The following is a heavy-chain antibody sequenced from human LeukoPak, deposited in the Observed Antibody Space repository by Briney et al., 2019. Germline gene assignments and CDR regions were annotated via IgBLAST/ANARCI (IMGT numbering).Heavy chain of an antibody. J-gene: IGHJ5*02. V-gene: IGHV4-34*01. Sequence: SETLSLTCAVYGGSFSGYYCSWIRQPPGKGLEWIGEINHSGSTNYNPSLKSRVTISVDTSKNQFSLKLSSVTAADTAVYYCAREIGSSWYQGYRNWFDPWGQGTLVTVSS. CDR2: INHSGST. CDR3: AREIGSSWYQGYRNWFDP. D-gene: IGHD6-13*01. CDR1: GGSFSGYY.